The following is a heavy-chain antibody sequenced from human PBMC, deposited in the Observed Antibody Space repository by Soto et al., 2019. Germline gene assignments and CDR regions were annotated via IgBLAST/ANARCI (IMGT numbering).Heavy chain of an antibody. D-gene: IGHD2-15*01. CDR1: GYSFTSYW. Sequence: PGESLKISCKGSGYSFTSYWIGWVRQMPGKGLEWMGIIYPDDSDTRYSPSFQGQVTISADKSISTAYLQWSSLKASDTAMYYCARRGYCSGGSCYSYYYYYMDVWGKGTTVTVSS. CDR3: ARRGYCSGGSCYSYYYYYMDV. CDR2: IYPDDSDT. J-gene: IGHJ6*03. V-gene: IGHV5-51*01.